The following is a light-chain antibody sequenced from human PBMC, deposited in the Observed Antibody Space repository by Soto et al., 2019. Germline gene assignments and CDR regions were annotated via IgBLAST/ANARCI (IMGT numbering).Light chain of an antibody. J-gene: IGKJ1*01. Sequence: EIVLTQSPDTLSLSPGERATLSCRASQSISSTQLVWYQQKPGQAPRLLIYGASTRATGIPARFSGSGSGTEFTLTISSLQSEDFAVYYCQQYNNWPPWTFGQGTKVDI. V-gene: IGKV3-15*01. CDR3: QQYNNWPPWT. CDR1: QSISST. CDR2: GAS.